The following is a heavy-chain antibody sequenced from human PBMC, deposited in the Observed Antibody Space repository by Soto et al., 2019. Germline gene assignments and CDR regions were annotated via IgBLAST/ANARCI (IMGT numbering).Heavy chain of an antibody. V-gene: IGHV4-61*01. D-gene: IGHD3-9*01. CDR2: IYYSGTT. J-gene: IGHJ5*02. Sequence: SETLSHTYTVSYFPLSIFSYYWSWLMHSPGQGLDWIGYIYYSGTTKYNPSLKSRVSISVDTSKNQFSLRLTSLSAADTAVYYCARAASPYFDLLSAFHPWGQGTPGHRLL. CDR1: YFPLSIFSYY. CDR3: ARAASPYFDLLSAFHP.